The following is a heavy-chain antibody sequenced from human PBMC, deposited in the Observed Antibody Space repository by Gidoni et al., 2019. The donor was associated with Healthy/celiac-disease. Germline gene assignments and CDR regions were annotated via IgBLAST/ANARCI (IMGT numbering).Heavy chain of an antibody. Sequence: QVQLQQWGAGLLKPSETLSPTCAVYGGSFSGYYWSWIRQPPGKGLEWIGEINHSGSTNSNPSLKSRVTISVDTSKNQFSLKLSSVTAADTAVYYCARGRRIAARSFDYWGQGTLVTVSS. V-gene: IGHV4-34*01. J-gene: IGHJ4*02. CDR1: GGSFSGYY. D-gene: IGHD6-6*01. CDR3: ARGRRIAARSFDY. CDR2: INHSGST.